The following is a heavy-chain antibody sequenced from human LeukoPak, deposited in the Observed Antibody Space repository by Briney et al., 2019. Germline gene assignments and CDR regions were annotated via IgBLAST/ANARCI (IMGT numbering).Heavy chain of an antibody. J-gene: IGHJ4*02. CDR2: IKSKTDGGTT. Sequence: GGSLRLSCAASGFTFSNAWMSWVRQAPGKGLEWVGRIKSKTDGGTTDYAAPVKGRFTISRDDSKNTLYLQMNSLKTEDTAVYYCTTRPGYSYGYEEDYWGQGTLVTLSS. V-gene: IGHV3-15*01. D-gene: IGHD5-18*01. CDR3: TTRPGYSYGYEEDY. CDR1: GFTFSNAW.